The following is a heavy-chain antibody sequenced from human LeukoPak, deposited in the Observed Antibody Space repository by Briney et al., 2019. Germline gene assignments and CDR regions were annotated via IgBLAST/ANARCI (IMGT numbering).Heavy chain of an antibody. D-gene: IGHD2-2*02. CDR2: INPNSGGT. J-gene: IGHJ4*02. Sequence: ASVKVSCKASGYTFTGYYMHWVRQAPGQGLEWMGWINPNSGGTNYAQKFQGRVTMTRDTSISTAYMELSRLRSDDTAVYYCAREIPAAIFCDYWGQGTLDTVSS. V-gene: IGHV1-2*02. CDR1: GYTFTGYY. CDR3: AREIPAAIFCDY.